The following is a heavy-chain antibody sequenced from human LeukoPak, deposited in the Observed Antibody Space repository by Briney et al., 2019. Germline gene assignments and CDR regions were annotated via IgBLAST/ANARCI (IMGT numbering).Heavy chain of an antibody. Sequence: GGSLRLSCAASGFTFSNYAMSWGRQAPGKGLEWVSVISSGGNTYFADSVKGRFTISRDNSENTLYLQMNSLRAEDSAVYYCAKGGYSYGYFDYWGQGILVTVSS. CDR2: ISSGGNT. CDR1: GFTFSNYA. CDR3: AKGGYSYGYFDY. V-gene: IGHV3-23*01. J-gene: IGHJ4*02. D-gene: IGHD5-18*01.